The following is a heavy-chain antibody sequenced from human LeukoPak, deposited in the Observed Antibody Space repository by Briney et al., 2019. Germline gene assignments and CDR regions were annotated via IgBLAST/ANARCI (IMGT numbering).Heavy chain of an antibody. J-gene: IGHJ4*02. Sequence: GGSLRLSCAASGFTFSSYWMSWVRQAPGKGLEWVANIKQDGSEKYYVDSVKGRFTISRDNAKNSLYLQMNNLRAEDTAVYYCARDEVWFGEFHFDYWGQGTLVTVSS. CDR1: GFTFSSYW. CDR3: ARDEVWFGEFHFDY. V-gene: IGHV3-7*01. D-gene: IGHD3-10*01. CDR2: IKQDGSEK.